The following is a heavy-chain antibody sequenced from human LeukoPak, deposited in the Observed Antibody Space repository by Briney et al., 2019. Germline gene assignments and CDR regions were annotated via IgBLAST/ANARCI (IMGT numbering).Heavy chain of an antibody. V-gene: IGHV3-23*01. CDR2: ISGSDGSA. CDR3: AKAQRGSGTYYNPYFDY. J-gene: IGHJ4*02. Sequence: GGSLRLSCAASGFTFSNYAMSWVRQAPGKGLEWVSSISGSDGSAYYADSVKGRFTISRDNSKNTLYLQMNSLRAEDTAIYYCAKAQRGSGTYYNPYFDYWGQGTLVTVSS. CDR1: GFTFSNYA. D-gene: IGHD3-10*01.